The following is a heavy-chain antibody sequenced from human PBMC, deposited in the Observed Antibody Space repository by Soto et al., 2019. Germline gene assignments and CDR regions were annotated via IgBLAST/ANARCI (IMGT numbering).Heavy chain of an antibody. V-gene: IGHV4-34*09. D-gene: IGHD5-12*01. CDR1: CVSFRGYY. CDR3: ARGYSGYDYNFDY. Sequence: TLSLTCAFHCVSFRGYYWRWMRQGPGKGLECLGYIFKCGRAHFKPSLPRRVTNSIDTSKDEFFLTVSSVSAPGTAVYFCARGYSGYDYNFDYWGQGLSVTVSS. J-gene: IGHJ4*02. CDR2: IFKCGRA.